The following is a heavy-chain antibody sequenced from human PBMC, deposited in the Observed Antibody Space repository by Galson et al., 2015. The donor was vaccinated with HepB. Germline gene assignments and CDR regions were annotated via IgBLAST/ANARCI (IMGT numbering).Heavy chain of an antibody. V-gene: IGHV4-59*01. CDR3: ARGPIAAAGYLFDY. CDR1: GGSISSYY. Sequence: LTCTVSGGSISSYYWSWIRQPPGKGLEWIGYIYYSGSTNYNPSRKSRVTISVDTSKNQFSLKLSSVTAADTAVYYCARGPIAAAGYLFDYWGQGTLVTVSS. J-gene: IGHJ4*02. D-gene: IGHD6-13*01. CDR2: IYYSGST.